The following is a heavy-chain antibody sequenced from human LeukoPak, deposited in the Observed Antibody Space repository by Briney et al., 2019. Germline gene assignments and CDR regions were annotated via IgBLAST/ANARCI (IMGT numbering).Heavy chain of an antibody. J-gene: IGHJ5*02. CDR2: ISSSSSYI. V-gene: IGHV3-21*01. CDR1: GFTFSSYS. CDR3: ARQEDCSSSSCYGNWFDP. D-gene: IGHD2-2*01. Sequence: PGGSLRRSCAASGFTFSSYSMNCVRQAPGKGLEGVSSISSSSSYIYYADSVRGRFTISRDNAKNSLYLQMNSLRAEDTAVYYCARQEDCSSSSCYGNWFDPWGQGTLVTVSS.